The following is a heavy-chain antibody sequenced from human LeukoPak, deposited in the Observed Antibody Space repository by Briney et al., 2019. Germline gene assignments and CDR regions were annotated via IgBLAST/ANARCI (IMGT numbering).Heavy chain of an antibody. CDR1: GGSISTYS. J-gene: IGHJ5*02. CDR3: ARAHSSGWPHMFDP. Sequence: SETLSLTCTVSGGSISTYSWTWIRQPPGKGLEWIGNIHYSGSTNYNPSLKSRVTISIDTSKNQFSLKVSSVTAADTAVYYCARAHSSGWPHMFDPWGQGTLVTVPS. V-gene: IGHV4-59*01. CDR2: IHYSGST. D-gene: IGHD6-19*01.